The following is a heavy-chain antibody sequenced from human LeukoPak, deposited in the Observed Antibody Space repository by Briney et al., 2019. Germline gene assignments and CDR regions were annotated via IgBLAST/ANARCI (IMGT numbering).Heavy chain of an antibody. CDR3: ARPYTVLRYFDWGY. CDR2: INPNSGGT. Sequence: ASVKVSCKASAYTFTDYYIHWVRQAPGQGLEWMGWINPNSGGTNYAQKFQGRVTMTRDTSISTAYMELSRLRSDDTAVYYCARPYTVLRYFDWGYWGQGTLVTVSS. CDR1: AYTFTDYY. V-gene: IGHV1-2*02. J-gene: IGHJ4*02. D-gene: IGHD3-9*01.